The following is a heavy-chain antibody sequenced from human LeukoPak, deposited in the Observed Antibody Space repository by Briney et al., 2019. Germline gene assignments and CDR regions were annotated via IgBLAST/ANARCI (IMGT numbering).Heavy chain of an antibody. Sequence: SETLSLTCTVPGGSISSYYWSWIRQPPGKGLEWIGYIYYSGSTNYNPSLKSRVTISVDTSKNQFSLKLSSVTAADTAVYYCARDRGGIFDYWGQGTLVTVSS. J-gene: IGHJ4*02. CDR2: IYYSGST. CDR1: GGSISSYY. V-gene: IGHV4-59*12. D-gene: IGHD3-10*01. CDR3: ARDRGGIFDY.